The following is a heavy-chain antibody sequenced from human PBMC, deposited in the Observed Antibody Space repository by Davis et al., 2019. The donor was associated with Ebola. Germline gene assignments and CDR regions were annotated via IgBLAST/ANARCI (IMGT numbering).Heavy chain of an antibody. CDR3: ARIPTPWGYDLDY. V-gene: IGHV4-39*01. CDR1: RGSISSSSYY. CDR2: IYYSGST. Sequence: SETLSLTCTVSRGSISSSSYYWGWIRQPPGKGLEWIGSIYYSGSTYYNPSLKSRVTISVDTSKNQFSLKVNSVTAADTAFYYCARIPTPWGYDLDYWGEGTLVTVSS. D-gene: IGHD5-12*01. J-gene: IGHJ4*02.